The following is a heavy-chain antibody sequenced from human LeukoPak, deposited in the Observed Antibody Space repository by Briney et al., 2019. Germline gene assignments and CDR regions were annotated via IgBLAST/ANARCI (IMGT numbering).Heavy chain of an antibody. V-gene: IGHV1-18*01. Sequence: GASVKVSCKASGYMLNSFGINWVRQAPGQGLECMGWISPYTGSTNFAQKLQDRVTMTTDTSTRTAYMEVRSLTSADTVVYYCARDATKVTTISGLRCPAEYWGQGTLVTVSS. CDR2: ISPYTGST. J-gene: IGHJ4*02. CDR1: GYMLNSFG. CDR3: ARDATKVTTISGLRCPAEY. D-gene: IGHD4-11*01.